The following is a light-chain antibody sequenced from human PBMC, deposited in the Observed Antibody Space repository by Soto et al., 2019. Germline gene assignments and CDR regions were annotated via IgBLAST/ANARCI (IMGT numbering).Light chain of an antibody. J-gene: IGKJ4*01. Sequence: EIVLTQSPGTLSLSPGETATLSCRASQSCRSNYLAWYQQRPGQSARLVIYAVSSRASGIPDRFSGSVSGTDFTLTISRLEPEDSAVYYCQQYDRIPGFTFGGGTKVEI. CDR3: QQYDRIPGFT. V-gene: IGKV3-20*01. CDR2: AVS. CDR1: QSCRSNY.